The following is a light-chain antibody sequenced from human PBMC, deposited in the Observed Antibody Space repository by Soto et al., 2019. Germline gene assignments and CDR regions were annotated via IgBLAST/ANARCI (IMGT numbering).Light chain of an antibody. V-gene: IGLV2-14*01. J-gene: IGLJ2*01. Sequence: QSVLTQPASVSGSPGQSITISCTGTSSDVGDYDYVSWYQQHPGKAPKLMIYEVTNRPSGVSNRFSGSKSGHTASLTISGLQAGDEADYYCSSYTTSDTVIFGGGTKLTVL. CDR2: EVT. CDR1: SSDVGDYDY. CDR3: SSYTTSDTVI.